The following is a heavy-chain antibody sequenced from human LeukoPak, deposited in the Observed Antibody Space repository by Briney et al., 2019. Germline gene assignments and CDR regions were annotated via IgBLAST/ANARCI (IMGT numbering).Heavy chain of an antibody. Sequence: GGSLRLSCAASGFTFSSYGMHWVRQAPGKGLEWVAVISYDGSNKYYADSVKGRFTISRDNSKNTLYLQMNSLRAEDTAVYYCAKGLWAMVTYYFDYWGQGTLVTVSS. J-gene: IGHJ4*02. D-gene: IGHD5-18*01. CDR3: AKGLWAMVTYYFDY. CDR2: ISYDGSNK. V-gene: IGHV3-30*18. CDR1: GFTFSSYG.